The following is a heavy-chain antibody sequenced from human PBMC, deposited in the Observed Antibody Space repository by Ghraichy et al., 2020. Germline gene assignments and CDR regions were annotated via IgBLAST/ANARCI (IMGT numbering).Heavy chain of an antibody. CDR2: INSDGSST. CDR3: RSGWYGRHYYFDY. D-gene: IGHD6-19*01. J-gene: IGHJ4*02. V-gene: IGHV3-74*01. Sequence: GALRLSCAASGFTFSSYWMHWVRQAPGKGLVWVSRINSDGSSTSYADSVKGRFTISRDNAKNTLYLQMNSLRAEDTAVYYCRSGWYGRHYYFDYWGQGTLVTVSS. CDR1: GFTFSSYW.